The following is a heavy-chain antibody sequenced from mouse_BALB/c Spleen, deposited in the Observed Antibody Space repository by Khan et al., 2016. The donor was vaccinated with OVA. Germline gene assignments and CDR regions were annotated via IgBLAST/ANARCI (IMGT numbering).Heavy chain of an antibody. Sequence: EVQLQESGPGLVKPSQSLSLTCTVTGYSITSGYGWNWVRQFPGNKLEWMGYISYSGSTNSNPSLKSRISITRDTSNNPFFLPLNSVTTEETATYYCARTARIKYWGQGTTLTVSS. CDR2: ISYSGST. CDR3: ARTARIKY. V-gene: IGHV3-2*02. D-gene: IGHD1-2*01. CDR1: GYSITSGYG. J-gene: IGHJ2*01.